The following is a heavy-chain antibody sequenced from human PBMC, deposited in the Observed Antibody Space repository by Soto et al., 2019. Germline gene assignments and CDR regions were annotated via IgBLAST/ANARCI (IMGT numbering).Heavy chain of an antibody. CDR1: GFTFSSHV. D-gene: IGHD3-10*01. J-gene: IGHJ4*02. CDR3: AKSGGSGSYPFFDY. V-gene: IGHV3-23*01. CDR2: ISGSGASK. Sequence: GGSLRLSCAASGFTFSSHVMTWVRQAPGKGLEWVSSISGSGASKYYADSVKGRFTISRDNSKKTLYLQMNSLRAEDTAVYYCAKSGGSGSYPFFDYWGQGTLVTVSS.